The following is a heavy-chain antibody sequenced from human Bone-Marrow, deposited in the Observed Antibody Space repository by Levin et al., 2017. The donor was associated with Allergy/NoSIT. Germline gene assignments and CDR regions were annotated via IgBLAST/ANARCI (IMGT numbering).Heavy chain of an antibody. Sequence: SQTLSLTCAVYGGSFSGYYWSWIRQSPGKGLEWIGETDHSGSINYNPSLKSRVTTSVDTSKNQFSLKLNSVTAADTAVYYCAREGSSSSPAFDIWGQGTMVSVSS. CDR1: GGSFSGYY. J-gene: IGHJ3*02. V-gene: IGHV4-34*01. CDR3: AREGSSSSPAFDI. CDR2: TDHSGSI. D-gene: IGHD6-6*01.